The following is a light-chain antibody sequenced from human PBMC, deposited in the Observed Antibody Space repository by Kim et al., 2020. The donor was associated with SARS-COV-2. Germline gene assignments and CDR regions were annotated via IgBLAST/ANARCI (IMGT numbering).Light chain of an antibody. V-gene: IGLV2-14*01. CDR1: SSDVGGYNY. Sequence: QSVLTQPASVSGSPGQSITISCTGTSSDVGGYNYVSWYQQHPGKAPKLMIYDVSKRPSGVSIRFSGSKSGNTASLTISGLQAEDDADYYCSSYTSSSNYVFGTGTKVTVL. CDR2: DVS. CDR3: SSYTSSSNYV. J-gene: IGLJ1*01.